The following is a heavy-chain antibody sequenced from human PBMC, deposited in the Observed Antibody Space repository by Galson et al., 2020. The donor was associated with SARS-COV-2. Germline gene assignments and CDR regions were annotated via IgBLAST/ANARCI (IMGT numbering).Heavy chain of an antibody. D-gene: IGHD2-15*01. J-gene: IGHJ4*02. V-gene: IGHV3-23*01. CDR3: AKDLGGYLDY. CDR1: GFTFSSYA. Sequence: TGGSLGLSCAASGFTFSSYAMSWVRQAPGKGLEWVSAISGSGGSTYYADSVKGRFTISRDNSKNTLYLQMNSLRAEDTAVYYCAKDLGGYLDYWGQGTLVTVSS. CDR2: ISGSGGST.